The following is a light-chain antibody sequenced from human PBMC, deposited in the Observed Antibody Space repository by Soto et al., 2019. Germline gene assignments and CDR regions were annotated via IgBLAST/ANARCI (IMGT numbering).Light chain of an antibody. CDR3: GAWDSSLSAVV. CDR1: TSNIENNY. CDR2: ETN. Sequence: QSVLTQPPSVSAAPGQKVTISCSGSTSNIENNYVSWYQQLPGTVPKLLIYETNKRPSGIADRFSGSKSGTSATLGITGLQTGDEADYYCGAWDSSLSAVVFGGGTQLTVL. V-gene: IGLV1-51*02. J-gene: IGLJ2*01.